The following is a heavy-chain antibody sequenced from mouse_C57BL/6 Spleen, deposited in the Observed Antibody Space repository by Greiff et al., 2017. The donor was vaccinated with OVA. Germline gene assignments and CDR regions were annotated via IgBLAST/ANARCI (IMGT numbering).Heavy chain of an antibody. Sequence: QVQLQQPGAELVKPGASVKLSCKASGYTFTSYWMHWVKQRPGRGLEWIGGIDPNSGGTKYNEKFKSKATLTVDKPSSTAYMQLSSLTSEDSAVYYCATTGTLAGFAYWGQGTLVTVSA. D-gene: IGHD4-1*02. J-gene: IGHJ3*01. CDR3: ATTGTLAGFAY. CDR2: IDPNSGGT. CDR1: GYTFTSYW. V-gene: IGHV1-72*01.